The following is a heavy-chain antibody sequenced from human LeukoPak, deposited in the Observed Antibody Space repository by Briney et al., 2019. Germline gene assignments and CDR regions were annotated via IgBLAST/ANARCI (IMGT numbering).Heavy chain of an antibody. CDR3: ARGLDAITIFGVVIITPVYFDY. J-gene: IGHJ4*02. D-gene: IGHD3-3*01. CDR2: INHSGST. CDR1: GGSFSGYY. V-gene: IGHV4-34*01. Sequence: KPSETLSLTCAVYGGSFSGYYWSWIRQPPGKGLEWIGEINHSGSTNYNPSLKSRVTISVDTSKHQFSLKLSSVTAADTAVYYCARGLDAITIFGVVIITPVYFDYWGQGTLVTVSS.